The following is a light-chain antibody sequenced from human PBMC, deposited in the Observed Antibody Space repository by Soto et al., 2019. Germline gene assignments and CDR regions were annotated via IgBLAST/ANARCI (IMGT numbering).Light chain of an antibody. J-gene: IGKJ5*01. V-gene: IGKV1-39*01. Sequence: DIQMTQSPSSLSASVGDRVTITCRASQSISIYLNWYQQKPGKAPKLLIYAASNLQTRAPSRFSGSGSGTDFTLTISSLQPEDFATYYCQQSYSNPITFGQGTRLE. CDR2: AAS. CDR1: QSISIY. CDR3: QQSYSNPIT.